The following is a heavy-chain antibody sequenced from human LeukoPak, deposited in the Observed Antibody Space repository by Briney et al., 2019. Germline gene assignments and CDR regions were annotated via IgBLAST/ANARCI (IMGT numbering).Heavy chain of an antibody. D-gene: IGHD6-19*01. CDR3: ARGISSGWSNYYHSYYMDV. J-gene: IGHJ6*03. V-gene: IGHV3-72*01. CDR1: GFNFSDHH. CDR2: TRNKANSYTI. Sequence: GGSLRLSCAASGFNFSDHHMDWVRQAPGKGLEWVGRTRNKANSYTIEYAASVKGEFTISRDDSKNSLYLQMDSLKTQDTAVYYCARGISSGWSNYYHSYYMDVWGKGTTVTVS.